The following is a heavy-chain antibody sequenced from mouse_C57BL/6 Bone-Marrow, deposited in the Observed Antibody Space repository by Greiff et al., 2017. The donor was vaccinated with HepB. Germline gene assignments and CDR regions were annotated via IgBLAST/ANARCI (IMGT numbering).Heavy chain of an antibody. CDR3: ARAETRLLLFAY. V-gene: IGHV1-55*01. CDR2: IYPGSGST. Sequence: QVQLKQPGAELVKPGASVKMSCKASGYTFTSYWITWVKQRPGQGLEWIGDIYPGSGSTNYNEKFKSKATLTVDTSSSTAYMQLSSLTSEDSAVYYCARAETRLLLFAYWGQGTLVTVSA. J-gene: IGHJ3*01. CDR1: GYTFTSYW. D-gene: IGHD1-1*01.